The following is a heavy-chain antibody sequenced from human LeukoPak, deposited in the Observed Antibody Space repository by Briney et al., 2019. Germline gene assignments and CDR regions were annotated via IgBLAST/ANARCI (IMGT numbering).Heavy chain of an antibody. CDR1: GYTLTGYC. Sequence: ASVKVSCKASGYTLTGYCMHWVRQAPGQGLEWMGWINPKSGGTNFAQKFQGRVTLTRDTSISTTYMELGRLTSDDTAVYYCARPRSYCTNGVCYPIFDYWGQGTLVTVSS. V-gene: IGHV1-2*02. D-gene: IGHD2-8*01. J-gene: IGHJ4*02. CDR3: ARPRSYCTNGVCYPIFDY. CDR2: INPKSGGT.